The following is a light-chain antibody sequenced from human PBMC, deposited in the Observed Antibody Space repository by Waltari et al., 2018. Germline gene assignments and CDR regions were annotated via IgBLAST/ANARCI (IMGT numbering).Light chain of an antibody. CDR1: RHAVGGNNY. V-gene: IGLV2-11*01. Sequence: QSALTQPRSVSGSPGQSVTISCTGTRHAVGGNNYVSGSPQHPGKAPKTMVYDLSRRPSGVPDRFSGSRSANTASLTISGLQAEDEADYYCCSYAGSYTWVFGGGTKVTVL. CDR2: DLS. J-gene: IGLJ3*02. CDR3: CSYAGSYTWV.